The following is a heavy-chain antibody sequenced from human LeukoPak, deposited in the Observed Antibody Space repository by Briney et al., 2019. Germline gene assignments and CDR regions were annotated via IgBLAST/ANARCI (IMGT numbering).Heavy chain of an antibody. CDR1: GGSISSGGYY. CDR3: ARGTLGIAAAGYPILDY. J-gene: IGHJ4*02. CDR2: IYHSGST. D-gene: IGHD6-13*01. V-gene: IGHV4-30-2*01. Sequence: SQTLSLTCTVSGGSISSGGYYWSWIRQPPGKGLEWIGYIYHSGSTYYNPSLKSRVTISVDRSKNQYSLKLSSVTAADTAVYYCARGTLGIAAAGYPILDYWGQGTLVTVSS.